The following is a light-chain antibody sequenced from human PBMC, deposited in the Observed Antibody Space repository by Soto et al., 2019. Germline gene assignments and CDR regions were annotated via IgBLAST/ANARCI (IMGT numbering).Light chain of an antibody. Sequence: QSALTQPPSASGSPGQSVTISCTGTSSDVGGYNYVSWYQQHPGKAPKLMISEVSKRPSGVPDLFSGSKSGNTASLTVSGLQAEDEAAYYCSSFAGNNNLVFGGGTKLTVL. J-gene: IGLJ2*01. CDR3: SSFAGNNNLV. CDR2: EVS. CDR1: SSDVGGYNY. V-gene: IGLV2-8*01.